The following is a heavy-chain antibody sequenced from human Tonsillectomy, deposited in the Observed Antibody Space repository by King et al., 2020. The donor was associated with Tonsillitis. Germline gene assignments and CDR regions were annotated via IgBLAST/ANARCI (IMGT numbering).Heavy chain of an antibody. CDR3: ARDKLRWLVPRPIDY. CDR2: ISAYNANT. D-gene: IGHD6-19*01. CDR1: GYTFTSYG. J-gene: IGHJ4*02. Sequence: QLVQSGAEVKKPGASVKVSCKASGYTFTSYGISWVRQAPGQGLEWMGWISAYNANTNYAQRLQGRVTMTTDTSTSTAYMELRSLRSDATAVYYCARDKLRWLVPRPIDYWGQGTLVTVSS. V-gene: IGHV1-18*01.